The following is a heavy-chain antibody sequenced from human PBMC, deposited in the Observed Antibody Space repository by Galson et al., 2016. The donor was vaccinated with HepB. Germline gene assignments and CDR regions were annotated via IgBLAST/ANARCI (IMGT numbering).Heavy chain of an antibody. CDR2: IRTYNGNT. D-gene: IGHD1-26*01. Sequence: SVKVSCKASGYSFISYGISWVRQARGQGLEWMGWIRTYNGNTNYEQKFKGRVTLTADISTSTAQMELRSLRSDDTAVYYCARDGTLSGSYYHFYGMDVWGQGTTVTVSS. CDR3: ARDGTLSGSYYHFYGMDV. J-gene: IGHJ6*02. V-gene: IGHV1-18*01. CDR1: GYSFISYG.